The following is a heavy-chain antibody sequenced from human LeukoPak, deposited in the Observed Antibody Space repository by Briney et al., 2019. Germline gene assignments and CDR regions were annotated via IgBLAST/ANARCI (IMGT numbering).Heavy chain of an antibody. CDR3: ASLPLYCSSTSCWGYFDY. D-gene: IGHD2-2*01. CDR1: GFTFSSYS. Sequence: GGSLRLSCAASGFTFSSYSMNRVRQAPGKGLEWGSSLSSSSSSIYYANSVKGRFTISRDNDKNSLYLQMNSLRAEDTAVYYCASLPLYCSSTSCWGYFDYWGQGTLVTVSS. CDR2: LSSSSSSI. J-gene: IGHJ4*02. V-gene: IGHV3-21*01.